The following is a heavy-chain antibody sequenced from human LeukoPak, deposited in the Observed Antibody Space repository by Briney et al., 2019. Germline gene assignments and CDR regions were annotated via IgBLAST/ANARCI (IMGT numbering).Heavy chain of an antibody. Sequence: SETLSLTCTVSGYSISSGYYWGWIRQPPGQGLEWIGSIYHSGSTYYSPSLKSRVTISVDTSKNQFSLKLSSVTAADTAVYYCARPFAAAGTFDPWGQGTLVTVSS. V-gene: IGHV4-38-2*02. D-gene: IGHD6-13*01. J-gene: IGHJ5*02. CDR1: GYSISSGYY. CDR2: IYHSGST. CDR3: ARPFAAAGTFDP.